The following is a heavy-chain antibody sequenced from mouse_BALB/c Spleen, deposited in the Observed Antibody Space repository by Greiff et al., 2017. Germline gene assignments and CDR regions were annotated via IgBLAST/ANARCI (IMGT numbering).Heavy chain of an antibody. CDR3: ARLYYGYSYFDV. D-gene: IGHD1-1*01. J-gene: IGHJ1*01. CDR2: ISNGGGST. Sequence: EVHLVESGGGLVQPGGSLKLSCAASGFTFSSYTMSWVRQTPEKRLEWVAYISNGGGSTYYPDTVKGRFTISRDNAKNTLYLQMSSLKSEDTAMYYCARLYYGYSYFDVWGAGTTVTVSS. CDR1: GFTFSSYT. V-gene: IGHV5-12-2*01.